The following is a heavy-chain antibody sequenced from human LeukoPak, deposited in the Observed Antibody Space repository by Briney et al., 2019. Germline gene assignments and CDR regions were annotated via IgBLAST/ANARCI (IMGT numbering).Heavy chain of an antibody. CDR3: ARDCYIRGFVS. J-gene: IGHJ4*02. CDR1: ADSIVRFH. D-gene: IGHD2-2*02. CDR2: VFYSGTT. V-gene: IGHV4-4*07. Sequence: PSETLSLTCTVSADSIVRFHWSWIRRSAGKGLEWLGRVFYSGTTKNPSLRSRVTMSLDTSKNLLSLTMTSVTAAGTAIYFCARDCYIRGFVSWGQGTRVIVSS.